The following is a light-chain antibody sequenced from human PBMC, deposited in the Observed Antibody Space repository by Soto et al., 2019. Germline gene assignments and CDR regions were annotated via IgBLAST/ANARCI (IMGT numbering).Light chain of an antibody. Sequence: DIQMTQSPSTLSASVGDRVTITCRASQSISSWLAWYHQKPGKAPKLLIYKASNLESGVPSRFSGSGSGTEFSLTISSRQPDDFATYYCQHYNTYSYTFGQGTKV. CDR3: QHYNTYSYT. V-gene: IGKV1-5*03. CDR1: QSISSW. J-gene: IGKJ2*01. CDR2: KAS.